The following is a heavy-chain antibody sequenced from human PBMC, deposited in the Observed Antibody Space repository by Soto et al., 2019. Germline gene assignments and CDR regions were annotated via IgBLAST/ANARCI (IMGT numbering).Heavy chain of an antibody. Sequence: SETLSLTCTVSGGSISSGDYYWSWIRQPPGKGLEWIGYIYYSGSTYYNPSLKSRVTISVDTSKNQFSLKLSSVTAADTAVYYCARDGAAAHIYYYYYGMDVWGQGTTVTVSS. J-gene: IGHJ6*02. D-gene: IGHD6-13*01. CDR2: IYYSGST. V-gene: IGHV4-30-4*01. CDR3: ARDGAAAHIYYYYYGMDV. CDR1: GGSISSGDYY.